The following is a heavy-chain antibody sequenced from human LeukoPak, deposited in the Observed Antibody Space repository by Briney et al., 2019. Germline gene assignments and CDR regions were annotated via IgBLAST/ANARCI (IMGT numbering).Heavy chain of an antibody. V-gene: IGHV3-21*01. D-gene: IGHD1-26*01. CDR1: GFTVSSYS. J-gene: IGHJ1*01. Sequence: GGSLRLSCAASGFTVSSYSMNWVRQAPGKGLEWVSSISSSSSYIYYADSVKGRFTISRDNAKNSLYLQMNSLRAEDTAVYYCARSGSYSEYFQHWGQGTLVTVSS. CDR2: ISSSSSYI. CDR3: ARSGSYSEYFQH.